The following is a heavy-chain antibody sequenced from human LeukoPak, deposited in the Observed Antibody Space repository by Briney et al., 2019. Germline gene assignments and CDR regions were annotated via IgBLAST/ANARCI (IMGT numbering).Heavy chain of an antibody. CDR2: NYYSGST. CDR1: GGSLSSGGYY. Sequence: SETLSLTCTVSGGSLSSGGYYWSWIRQHPGKGLEWIGYNYYSGSTYYNPSLKSRVTISVDTPKNQSSLKLSSVTAADTAVYYCARVRTTETINYYYYYYMDVWGKGTTVTVSS. V-gene: IGHV4-31*03. CDR3: ARVRTTETINYYYYYYMDV. D-gene: IGHD4-17*01. J-gene: IGHJ6*03.